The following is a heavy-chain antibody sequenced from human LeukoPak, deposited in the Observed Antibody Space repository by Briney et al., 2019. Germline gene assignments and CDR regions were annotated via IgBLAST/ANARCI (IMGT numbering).Heavy chain of an antibody. CDR3: ARAAAGPAYFDY. V-gene: IGHV4-59*12. J-gene: IGHJ4*02. Sequence: SETLSLTCTVSGGSTSRYYWTWIRQPPGKGLEWIASIHYSGSTNYNPSLKSRVTISVDTSKNQFSLKLSSVTAADTAVYYCARAAAGPAYFDYWGQGTLVTVSS. CDR2: IHYSGST. CDR1: GGSTSRYY. D-gene: IGHD6-13*01.